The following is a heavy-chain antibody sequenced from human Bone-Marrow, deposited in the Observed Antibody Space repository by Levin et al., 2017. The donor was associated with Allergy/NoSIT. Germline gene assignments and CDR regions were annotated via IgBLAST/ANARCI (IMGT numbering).Heavy chain of an antibody. CDR1: GGSINNGGYS. J-gene: IGHJ6*02. Sequence: PSETLSLTCAVSGGSINNGGYSWTWIRQPPGMGLEWIGFIYRSGSTYYNASLKSRVTISVDMSKNQFSLNLTSLTAADSAVYFCARVEGVPPYYYYGIDVWGPGTTVTVSS. D-gene: IGHD3-10*01. CDR2: IYRSGST. V-gene: IGHV4-30-2*01. CDR3: ARVEGVPPYYYYGIDV.